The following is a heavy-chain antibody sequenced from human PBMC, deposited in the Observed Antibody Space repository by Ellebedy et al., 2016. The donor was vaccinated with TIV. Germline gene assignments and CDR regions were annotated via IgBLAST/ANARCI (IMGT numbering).Heavy chain of an antibody. CDR3: ARATIGSSGWPTHFDY. CDR2: INPNSGGT. J-gene: IGHJ4*02. Sequence: AASVKVSCKASGYTFTSYGISWVRQAPGQGLEWMGWINPNSGGTNYAQKFQGRVTMTRDTSISTAYMELSRLRSDDTAVYYCARATIGSSGWPTHFDYWGQGTLVTVSS. V-gene: IGHV1-2*02. D-gene: IGHD6-19*01. CDR1: GYTFTSYG.